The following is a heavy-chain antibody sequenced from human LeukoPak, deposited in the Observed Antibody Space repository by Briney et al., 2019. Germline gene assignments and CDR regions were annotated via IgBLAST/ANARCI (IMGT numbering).Heavy chain of an antibody. J-gene: IGHJ5*02. CDR3: ARGAYYYGSGSSKAKFDP. D-gene: IGHD3-10*01. V-gene: IGHV1-69*13. CDR2: IIPIFGTA. Sequence: SVKVSCKASGGTFSSYAISWVRQAPGQGLEWMGGIIPIFGTANYAQKFQGRVTITADESTSTAYMELSSLRSEDTAVYYCARGAYYYGSGSSKAKFDPWGQGTPVTVSS. CDR1: GGTFSSYA.